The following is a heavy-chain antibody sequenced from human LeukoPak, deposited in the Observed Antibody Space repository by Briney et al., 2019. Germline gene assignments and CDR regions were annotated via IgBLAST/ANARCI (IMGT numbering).Heavy chain of an antibody. CDR3: AKRVAPPYYFDY. J-gene: IGHJ4*02. CDR1: GFTFSGYD. Sequence: GGSLRLSCAASGFTFSGYDFHWVRQATGRGLEWVTGISGSGDNTYYADSVKGRFTISRDNSKNTLFLQMNSLRAEDTAVYYCAKRVAPPYYFDYWGQGTLVTVSS. D-gene: IGHD2-15*01. V-gene: IGHV3-23*01. CDR2: ISGSGDNT.